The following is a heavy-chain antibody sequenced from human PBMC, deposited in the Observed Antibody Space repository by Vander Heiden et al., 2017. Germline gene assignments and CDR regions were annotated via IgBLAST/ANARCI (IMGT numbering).Heavy chain of an antibody. V-gene: IGHV3-30*18. CDR2: ISYGGSEK. CDR3: AKALGGFFDY. Sequence: QVQLVESGGRVVQPASSLSLSRAASGFAFSSYAMNWVRQNPGKGLEWVAVISYGGSEKYCAASVKGRFTISRDNSNNTVYLQVSGLRVEDTAVYYCAKALGGFFDYWGQGTLVTVSS. D-gene: IGHD3-16*01. J-gene: IGHJ4*02. CDR1: GFAFSSYA.